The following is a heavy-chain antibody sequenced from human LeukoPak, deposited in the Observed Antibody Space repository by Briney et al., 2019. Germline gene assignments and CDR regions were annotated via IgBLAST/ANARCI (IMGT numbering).Heavy chain of an antibody. Sequence: SQTLSLTCTVSGGSVSSGDYYWSWIRQPPGKGLEWIGSVYHSGEIYYNPSLKSRVTISVDRSKNQFSLKLNSVTAADTAVYFCARHFDADHDRDAFEVWGQGTLVTVSS. CDR1: GGSVSSGDYY. J-gene: IGHJ3*01. V-gene: IGHV4-30-2*01. CDR2: VYHSGEI. CDR3: ARHFDADHDRDAFEV. D-gene: IGHD3-9*01.